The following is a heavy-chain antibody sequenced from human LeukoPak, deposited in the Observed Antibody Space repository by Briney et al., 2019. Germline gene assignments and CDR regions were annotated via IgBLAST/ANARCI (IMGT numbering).Heavy chain of an antibody. D-gene: IGHD3/OR15-3a*01. Sequence: SETLSLTCTVSGYSISSGYYWGWIRQPPGKGLEWIGIIYHSGSTYYNPSLKSRVTISLDTSKNQFSLKLTSVTAADTAVYYCARQTGSGLFILPGGQGTLVTVSS. CDR1: GYSISSGYY. CDR2: IYHSGST. V-gene: IGHV4-38-2*02. CDR3: ARQTGSGLFILP. J-gene: IGHJ4*02.